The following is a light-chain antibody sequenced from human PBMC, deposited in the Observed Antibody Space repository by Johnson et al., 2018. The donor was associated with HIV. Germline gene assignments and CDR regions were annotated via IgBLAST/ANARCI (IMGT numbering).Light chain of an antibody. CDR1: SSDMGNYA. CDR2: ENT. J-gene: IGLJ1*01. V-gene: IGLV1-51*02. Sequence: QPVLTQPPSVSAAPGQKVTISCSGSSSDMGNYAVSWYQQLPGTAPKLLIYENTKRPSGIPDRFSGSKSGTSATLGITGLQPGDEGDYDCGTWDSSLSAEVFGTGTKVTVL. CDR3: GTWDSSLSAEV.